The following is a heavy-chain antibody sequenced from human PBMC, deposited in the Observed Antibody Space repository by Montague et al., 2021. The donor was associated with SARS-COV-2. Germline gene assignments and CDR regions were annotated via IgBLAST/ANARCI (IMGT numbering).Heavy chain of an antibody. J-gene: IGHJ4*02. CDR2: INPDGGHT. V-gene: IGHV3-74*01. Sequence: SLRLSCAASGFTFSSDWMHWVRQASGKGLVWISRINPDGGHTDSAHFVRGRFTTSRDNAKNTLYLQMNSLRAEDTAIYYCARDLRVGGGITGTTASDDWGQGTLVTVSS. D-gene: IGHD1-20*01. CDR3: ARDLRVGGGITGTTASDD. CDR1: GFTFSSDW.